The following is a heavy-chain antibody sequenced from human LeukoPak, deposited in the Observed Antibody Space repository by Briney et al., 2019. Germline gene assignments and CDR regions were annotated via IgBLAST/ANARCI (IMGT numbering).Heavy chain of an antibody. CDR1: EGTFSSYA. V-gene: IGHV1-69*05. Sequence: SVKVSCKASEGTFSSYAISWVRQAPGQGLEWMGGIIPIFGTANYAQKFQGRVTITTDESTSTAYMELSSLRSEDTAVYYCARGGGAYCGGDCYNQGDAFDIWGQGTMVTVSS. CDR3: ARGGGAYCGGDCYNQGDAFDI. D-gene: IGHD2-21*02. J-gene: IGHJ3*02. CDR2: IIPIFGTA.